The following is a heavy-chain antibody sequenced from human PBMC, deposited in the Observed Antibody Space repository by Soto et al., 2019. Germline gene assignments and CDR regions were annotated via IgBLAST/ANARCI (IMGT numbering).Heavy chain of an antibody. J-gene: IGHJ4*02. CDR2: IYYTGGT. D-gene: IGHD3-22*01. CDR1: GGSVTSGNYY. Sequence: QVQLQESGPTLVKPSETLSLTCTVSGGSVTSGNYYWTWIRQPPGKGLEWIGNIYYTGGTSYNPSLKSRVSISLDTSENQFSLKLSFVTAADTAVYYCTSAEISMIVGFDSWGQGTLVTVSS. CDR3: TSAEISMIVGFDS. V-gene: IGHV4-61*01.